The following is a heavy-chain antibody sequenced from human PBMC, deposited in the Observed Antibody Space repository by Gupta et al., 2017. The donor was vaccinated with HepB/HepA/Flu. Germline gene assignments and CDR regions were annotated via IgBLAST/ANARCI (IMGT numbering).Heavy chain of an antibody. CDR3: ARLPTGFPNWIHP. D-gene: IGHD4-11*01. Sequence: QLQLQESGPGVVKPSETLSLTCAVPGGSITSTVASWGWIRQSPGKGLEWIGSITYTKDSFYNPSVNGRVTVSVDTSKNQFSLRMRSVTAADTAVYYCARLPTGFPNWIHPWGQGSLVTVSS. CDR2: ITYTKDS. V-gene: IGHV4-39*01. CDR1: GGSITSTVAS. J-gene: IGHJ5*02.